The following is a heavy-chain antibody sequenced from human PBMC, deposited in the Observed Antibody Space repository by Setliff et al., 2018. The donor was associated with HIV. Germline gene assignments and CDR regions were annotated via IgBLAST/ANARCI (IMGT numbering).Heavy chain of an antibody. CDR1: GGSISSSNW. V-gene: IGHV4-4*02. CDR3: ARGDGYRANDAYYDTGMDV. J-gene: IGHJ6*02. Sequence: PSETLSLTCAVSGGSISSSNWWSWVRQPPGEGLEWIGEIYFSGHTNYNPSLKSRVTLSLDNSKNQFSLKLTSVTAADTAVYYCARGDGYRANDAYYDTGMDVWGQGSTVTVSS. CDR2: IYFSGHT. D-gene: IGHD5-12*01.